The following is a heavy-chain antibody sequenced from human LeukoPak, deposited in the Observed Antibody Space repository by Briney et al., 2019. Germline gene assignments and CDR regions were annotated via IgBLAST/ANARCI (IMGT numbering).Heavy chain of an antibody. D-gene: IGHD6-13*01. CDR3: ARGGWELYSSSLGYMDV. CDR2: IYHSGST. Sequence: SETLSLTCAVSGGSISSSNWWSWVRQPPGKGLEWIGEIYHSGSTNYNPSLKSRVTISVDKSKNQFSLKLSSVTAADTAVYYCARGGWELYSSSLGYMDVWGKGTTVTVSS. J-gene: IGHJ6*03. CDR1: GGSISSSNW. V-gene: IGHV4-4*02.